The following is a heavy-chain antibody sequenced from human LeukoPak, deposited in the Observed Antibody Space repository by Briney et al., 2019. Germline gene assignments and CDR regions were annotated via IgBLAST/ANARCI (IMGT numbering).Heavy chain of an antibody. J-gene: IGHJ6*03. D-gene: IGHD5-12*01. CDR2: INTNTGNP. Sequence: GASVKVSCKASGYTFTSYAMNWVRQAPGQGLEWMGWINTNTGNPTYAQGFTGRFVFSLDTSVSTAYLQISSLKAEDTAVYYCARETIVATITSPLIPLLSRPDYGDYNYYYYMDVWGKGTTVTVSS. CDR3: ARETIVATITSPLIPLLSRPDYGDYNYYYYMDV. V-gene: IGHV7-4-1*02. CDR1: GYTFTSYA.